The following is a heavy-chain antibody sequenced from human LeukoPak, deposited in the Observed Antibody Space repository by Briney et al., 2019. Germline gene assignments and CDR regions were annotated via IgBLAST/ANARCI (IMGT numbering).Heavy chain of an antibody. D-gene: IGHD2-15*01. CDR3: ARAPLGLPATSFDY. J-gene: IGHJ4*02. CDR1: GGSISSYY. Sequence: SETLSLTCTVSGGSISSYYWSWIRQPPGKGLEWIGYIYYSGSTNYNPSLKSRVTISVDTSKNQFSLKLSSVTAADTAVYYCARAPLGLPATSFDYWGQGTLVTVSS. CDR2: IYYSGST. V-gene: IGHV4-59*01.